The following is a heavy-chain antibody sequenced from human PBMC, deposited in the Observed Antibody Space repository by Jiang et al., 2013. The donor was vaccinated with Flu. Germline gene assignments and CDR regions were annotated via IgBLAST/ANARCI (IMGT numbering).Heavy chain of an antibody. CDR1: GYSFTNYW. CDR2: IFPGDSDT. J-gene: IGHJ6*02. Sequence: GAEVKKPGESLKISCKASGYSFTNYWIAWVRQMPGKGLEWVGIIFPGDSDTRYSPSFQGHVTISADKSISTAYLQWSSLKASDTAMYYCARRGRYSGYDYYYYYGMDLWGQGTTVTVSS. V-gene: IGHV5-51*01. D-gene: IGHD5-12*01. CDR3: ARRGRYSGYDYYYYYGMDL.